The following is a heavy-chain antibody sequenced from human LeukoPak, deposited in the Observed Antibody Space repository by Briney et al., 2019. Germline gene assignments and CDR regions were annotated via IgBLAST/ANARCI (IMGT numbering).Heavy chain of an antibody. CDR3: ARGQWLAQFDY. V-gene: IGHV3-20*04. D-gene: IGHD6-19*01. CDR1: GFTFDDYG. Sequence: GGSLRLSCAASGFTFDDYGMSWVRQPPGKGLEWVSGINWNGGSTGYADSVKGRFTISRDNAKNCLCLQMNRLRLEATAFNFCARGQWLAQFDYWGQGTLVTVSS. CDR2: INWNGGST. J-gene: IGHJ4*02.